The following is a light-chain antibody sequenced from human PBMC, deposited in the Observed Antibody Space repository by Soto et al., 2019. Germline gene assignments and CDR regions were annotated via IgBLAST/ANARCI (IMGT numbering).Light chain of an antibody. CDR3: QHYGTT. CDR1: QSVSSAT. V-gene: IGKV3-20*01. Sequence: IVLTQSPGTLTLFPGESATLYCRASQSVSSATVAWYQQRPGQAPRLLIYRASSRATGVPDRFSGGGSGTDFTLTFSRLEPEDLAVYYCQHYGTTCGPGTKVDIK. J-gene: IGKJ1*01. CDR2: RAS.